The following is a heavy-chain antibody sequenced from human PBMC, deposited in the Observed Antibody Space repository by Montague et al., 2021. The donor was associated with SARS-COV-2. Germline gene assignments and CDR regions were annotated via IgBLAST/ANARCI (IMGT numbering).Heavy chain of an antibody. D-gene: IGHD1-26*01. CDR3: AKVDQWEVFLDY. Sequence: FLRLSCAASGFTFRNYAMSWVRQAPGKGLEWVSVIYSGASSTYYADSVKGRFTISRDNSKNTLYLQMNNLRAEDTAVYYCAKVDQWEVFLDYWGRGTLVIVSS. J-gene: IGHJ4*02. V-gene: IGHV3-23*03. CDR1: GFTFRNYA. CDR2: IYSGASST.